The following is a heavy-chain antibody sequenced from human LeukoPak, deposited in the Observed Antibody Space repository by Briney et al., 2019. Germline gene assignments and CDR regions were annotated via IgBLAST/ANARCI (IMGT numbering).Heavy chain of an antibody. V-gene: IGHV4-59*01. J-gene: IGHJ4*02. CDR1: GGSISSYY. CDR2: IYYSGGT. D-gene: IGHD1-26*01. Sequence: SETLSLTCTVSGGSISSYYWSWIRQPPGKGLEWIGYIYYSGGTNYNPSLKSRVTISLDTSKNQFSLKLSSVTAADTAVYYCARGLSGSYSFDYWGQGTLVTVSS. CDR3: ARGLSGSYSFDY.